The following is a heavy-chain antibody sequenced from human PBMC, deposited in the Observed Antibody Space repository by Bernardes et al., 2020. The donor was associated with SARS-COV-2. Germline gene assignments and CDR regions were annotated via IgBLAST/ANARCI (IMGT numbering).Heavy chain of an antibody. D-gene: IGHD4-17*01. CDR1: GGSFSGYY. Sequence: SETLSLTCAVSGGSFSGYYWSWIRQPPGQGLEWIWEINHSGSTNYNPSPTSRVTISVDTSTTQFSLKLSSVTAADTAVYYCARAGPSTVTKRPLDYWGQGTLVTVTA. CDR2: INHSGST. V-gene: IGHV4-34*01. J-gene: IGHJ4*02. CDR3: ARAGPSTVTKRPLDY.